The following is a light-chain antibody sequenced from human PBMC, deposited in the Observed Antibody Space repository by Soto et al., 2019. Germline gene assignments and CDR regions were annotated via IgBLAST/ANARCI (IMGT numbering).Light chain of an antibody. CDR1: QGVGRS. CDR3: QQYYYWPLT. V-gene: IGKV3-15*01. Sequence: EVLMTQSPATLSTSPGEGATLSCRASQGVGRSVAWCQQTPGQSPRLLIYSASTRASGVPARFSGSGSGTEFTLTISSLQSEDFAVYSCQQYYYWPLTFGGGTKV. CDR2: SAS. J-gene: IGKJ4*01.